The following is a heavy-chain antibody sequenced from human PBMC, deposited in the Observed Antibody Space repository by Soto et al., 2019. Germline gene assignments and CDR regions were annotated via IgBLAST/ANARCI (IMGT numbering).Heavy chain of an antibody. CDR1: GYTFTSYA. CDR2: INAGNGNT. J-gene: IGHJ6*02. Sequence: QVQLVQSGAEVKKPGASVKVSCKASGYTFTSYAMHWVRQAPGQRLEWMGWINAGNGNTKYSQKFQGRATITRDTPAITAYMELRSLRSADTAVSSFASSPIAAPPSGMDLWGQCTTVTVSS. V-gene: IGHV1-3*01. D-gene: IGHD3-16*02. CDR3: ASSPIAAPPSGMDL.